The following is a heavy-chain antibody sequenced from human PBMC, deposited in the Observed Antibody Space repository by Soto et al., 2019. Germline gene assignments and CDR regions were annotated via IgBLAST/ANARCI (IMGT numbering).Heavy chain of an antibody. CDR3: STYSDTYRNWFDS. Sequence: SETLSLTCTVSGASIKSYYWAWIRQPAGKGLEWIGRLFASGTTNYNPSLRSRVTLSIDTSKNQFSLKLRSVTAADTAMYYCSTYSDTYRNWFDSCGKGTLGISSS. D-gene: IGHD5-12*01. V-gene: IGHV4-4*07. CDR2: LFASGTT. CDR1: GASIKSYY. J-gene: IGHJ5*01.